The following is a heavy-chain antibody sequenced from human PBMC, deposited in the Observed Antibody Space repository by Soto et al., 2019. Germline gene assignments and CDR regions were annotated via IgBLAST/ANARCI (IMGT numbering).Heavy chain of an antibody. D-gene: IGHD5-18*01. Sequence: QPWGSLRLSCAASGFTFSNYGMHWFRQAPGKGLEWVAVIWYDGSYKYYADSVKGRFTISRDNSRTTLHLQMNSLRAEDTAVYYCAKDEGRYTYGLRDCWGQGTLVTVSA. V-gene: IGHV3-33*06. J-gene: IGHJ4*02. CDR2: IWYDGSYK. CDR1: GFTFSNYG. CDR3: AKDEGRYTYGLRDC.